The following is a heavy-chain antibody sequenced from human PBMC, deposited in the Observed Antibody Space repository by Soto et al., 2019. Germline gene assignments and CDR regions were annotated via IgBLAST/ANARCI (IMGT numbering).Heavy chain of an antibody. V-gene: IGHV3-33*01. J-gene: IGHJ3*02. CDR1: GFTFSSYG. CDR3: ARATLSGYSYDPDAFDI. D-gene: IGHD5-18*01. CDR2: IWYDGSNK. Sequence: VQLVESGGGVVQPGRSLRLSCAAYGFTFSSYGMHWVRQAPGKGLEWVAVIWYDGSNKYYADSVKGRFTISRDNSKNTLYLQMNSLRAEDTAVYYCARATLSGYSYDPDAFDIWGQGTMVTVSS.